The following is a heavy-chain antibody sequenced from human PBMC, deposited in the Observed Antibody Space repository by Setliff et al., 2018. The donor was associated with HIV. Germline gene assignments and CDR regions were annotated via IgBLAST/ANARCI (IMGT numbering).Heavy chain of an antibody. CDR2: IYISGST. D-gene: IGHD3-16*01. V-gene: IGHV4-4*07. J-gene: IGHJ4*02. Sequence: SETLSLTCTVSGGSITSYYWSWIRQPAGKGLEWFGRIYISGSTNYNPSFESRVTMSIDTSKNQFSLKLSSVTAADTAVYYCAGGGGTGSFDYWGQGTLVTV. CDR1: GGSITSYY. CDR3: AGGGGTGSFDY.